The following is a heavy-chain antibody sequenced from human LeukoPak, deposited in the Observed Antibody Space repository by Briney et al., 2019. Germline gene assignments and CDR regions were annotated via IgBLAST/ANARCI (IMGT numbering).Heavy chain of an antibody. J-gene: IGHJ4*02. CDR1: GFTFSSYG. CDR2: ISGSGGST. CDR3: AKDRGYSSGRLFYPGALFDY. V-gene: IGHV3-23*01. Sequence: GGSLRLSCAASGFTFSSYGMSWVRQAPGKGLEWVSAISGSGGSTYYADSVKGRFTISRDNSKNTLYLQMNSLRAEDTAVYYCAKDRGYSSGRLFYPGALFDYWGQGTLVTVSS. D-gene: IGHD6-19*01.